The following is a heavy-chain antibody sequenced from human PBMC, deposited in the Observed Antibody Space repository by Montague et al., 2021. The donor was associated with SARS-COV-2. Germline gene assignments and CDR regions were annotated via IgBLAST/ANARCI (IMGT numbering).Heavy chain of an antibody. CDR1: GDAIISGDYY. J-gene: IGHJ4*02. CDR2: MRLSGDS. V-gene: IGHV4-30-4*08. D-gene: IGHD3-10*01. Sequence: TLSLTCAVSGDAIISGDYYWTWVRQPPGKGLEWIGYMRLSGDSXYNPSLKGRVSISIDTTKNQFSLKLNSVTAADTAVYYCARDRGLGVAENCDCWGQGTLVTVSS. CDR3: ARDRGLGVAENCDC.